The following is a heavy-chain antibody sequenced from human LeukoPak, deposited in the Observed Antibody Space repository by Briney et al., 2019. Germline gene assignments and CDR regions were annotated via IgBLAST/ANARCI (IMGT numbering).Heavy chain of an antibody. Sequence: PGGSLRLCCAASGFTFSNYDMNWVRQAPGKGPEWVSAINDGGYNTYYADSVRGRFTISRDNAKNTLYLQMNSLRAEDTAVYYCAKKETVVSPGNYFDHWGQGTLVTVSS. CDR2: INDGGYNT. V-gene: IGHV3-23*01. CDR3: AKKETVVSPGNYFDH. J-gene: IGHJ4*02. CDR1: GFTFSNYD. D-gene: IGHD4-23*01.